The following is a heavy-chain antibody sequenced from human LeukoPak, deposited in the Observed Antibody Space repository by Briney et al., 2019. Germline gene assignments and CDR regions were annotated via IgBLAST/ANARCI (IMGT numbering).Heavy chain of an antibody. CDR2: IYSGGST. CDR3: ARASSYGDYVGF. V-gene: IGHV3-53*01. J-gene: IGHJ4*02. CDR1: GFTVSSNY. D-gene: IGHD4-17*01. Sequence: GGSLRLSCAASGFTVSSNYMSWVRQAPGKGLEWVSVIYSGGSTHYADSVKGRFTISRDNSKNTLYLQMNGLRAEDTAVYYCARASSYGDYVGFGGQGTLVTVSS.